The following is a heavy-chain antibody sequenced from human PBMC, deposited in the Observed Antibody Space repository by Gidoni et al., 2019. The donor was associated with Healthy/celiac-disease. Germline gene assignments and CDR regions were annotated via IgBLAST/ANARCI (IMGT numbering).Heavy chain of an antibody. CDR2: IWYDGSNK. CDR3: AAATIFGVGTPGY. V-gene: IGHV3-33*01. D-gene: IGHD3-3*01. CDR1: GFTFSSYG. J-gene: IGHJ4*02. Sequence: QVQLVESGGGVVQPGRSLRLSCAASGFTFSSYGMHWVRQAPGKGLEWVAVIWYDGSNKYYADSVKGRFTISRDNSKNTLYLQMNSLRAEDTAVYYCAAATIFGVGTPGYWGQGTLVTVSS.